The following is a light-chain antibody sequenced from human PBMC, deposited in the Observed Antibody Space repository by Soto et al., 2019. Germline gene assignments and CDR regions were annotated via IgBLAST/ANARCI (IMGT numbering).Light chain of an antibody. V-gene: IGLV2-14*01. J-gene: IGLJ1*01. CDR3: QSYDSSLNGYV. CDR2: EGS. CDR1: SSDIGGYKY. Sequence: QSALTQPASVSGSPGQSITISCTGTSSDIGGYKYVSWYQQHPGKAPKLMIYEGSKRPSGVSNRFSGSKSGNTASLTISGLQAEDEADYYCQSYDSSLNGYVFGTGTKLTVL.